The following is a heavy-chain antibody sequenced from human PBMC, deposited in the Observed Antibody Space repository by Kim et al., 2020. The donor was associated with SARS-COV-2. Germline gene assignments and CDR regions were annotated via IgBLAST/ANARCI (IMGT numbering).Heavy chain of an antibody. J-gene: IGHJ5*01. V-gene: IGHV3-30*18. Sequence: GGSLRLSCSASGFTFSSYGMHWVRQAPGKGLEWVAVISYDGSNKYYADSVKGRFTISRDNSKNTLYLQMNSLRAEDTAVYYCAKDSSGGRCDSWGQGTLVTVSS. D-gene: IGHD2-15*01. CDR3: AKDSSGGRCDS. CDR1: GFTFSSYG. CDR2: ISYDGSNK.